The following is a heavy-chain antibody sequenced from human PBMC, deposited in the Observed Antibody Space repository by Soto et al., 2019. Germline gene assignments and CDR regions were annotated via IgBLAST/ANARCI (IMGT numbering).Heavy chain of an antibody. CDR2: ISYDGSNK. CDR1: GFTFSSYG. D-gene: IGHD6-13*01. V-gene: IGHV3-30*18. Sequence: QVQLVESGGGVVQPGRSLRLSCAASGFTFSSYGMHWVRQAPGKGLEWVAVISYDGSNKYYADSVKGRFTISRDNSKNTLYLQMNSLRAEDTAVYYCAKDSGQLVNYWGQGTLVTVSS. CDR3: AKDSGQLVNY. J-gene: IGHJ4*02.